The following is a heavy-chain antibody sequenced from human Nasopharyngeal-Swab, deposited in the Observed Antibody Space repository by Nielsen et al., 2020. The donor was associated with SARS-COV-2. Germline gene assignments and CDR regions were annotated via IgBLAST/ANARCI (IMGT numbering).Heavy chain of an antibody. CDR3: AREGPGATLPQAAFDI. CDR2: IIPIFGTA. CDR1: GGTSSSYA. D-gene: IGHD1-26*01. J-gene: IGHJ3*02. V-gene: IGHV1-69*13. Sequence: SVKVSCKASGGTSSSYAISWVRQAPGQGLEWMGGIIPIFGTANYAQKFQGRVTITADESTSTAYMELSSLRSEDTAVYYCAREGPGATLPQAAFDIWGQGTMVTVSS.